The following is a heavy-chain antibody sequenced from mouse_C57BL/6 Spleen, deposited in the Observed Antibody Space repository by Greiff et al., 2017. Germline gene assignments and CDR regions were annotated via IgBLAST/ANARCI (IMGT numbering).Heavy chain of an antibody. CDR2: ISSGSSTI. J-gene: IGHJ4*01. CDR3: ARFYYGNYGAMDY. V-gene: IGHV5-17*01. CDR1: GFTFSDSG. Sequence: EVMLVESGGGLVKPGGSLKLSCAASGFTFSDSGMHWVRQAPATGLEWVAYISSGSSTIYYADTVKGRFTISRDNAKNTLFLQMTSLRSEDTAMYYCARFYYGNYGAMDYWGQGTSVTVSS. D-gene: IGHD2-1*01.